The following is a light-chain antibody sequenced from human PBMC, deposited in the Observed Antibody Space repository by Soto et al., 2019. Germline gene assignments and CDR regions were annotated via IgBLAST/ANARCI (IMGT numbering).Light chain of an antibody. V-gene: IGKV1-12*01. CDR1: QSVSNF. CDR3: QQAINFPTT. CDR2: DAS. J-gene: IGKJ5*01. Sequence: DIQMTQSPSSVSASVGDRVTITCRASQSVSNFLMWYQQKPGKAPNLLIYDASSLQSGVPSRFSGSGSGTYFTLPISSLQAEDVATYYCQQAINFPTTFGQGTRLDIK.